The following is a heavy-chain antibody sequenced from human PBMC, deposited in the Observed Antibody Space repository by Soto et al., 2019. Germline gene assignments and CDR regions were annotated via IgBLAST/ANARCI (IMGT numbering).Heavy chain of an antibody. CDR3: TRVDYGAVAEYFHH. Sequence: AASVKVSCKASGYTFTSYGISWVRQAPGQGLEWMGWISAYNGHTNYAQKLQGRVTMTTDTSTSTAYMELRSLRSDDTAVYYCTRVDYGAVAEYFHHWGQGTLVTVSS. V-gene: IGHV1-18*01. J-gene: IGHJ1*01. CDR2: ISAYNGHT. CDR1: GYTFTSYG. D-gene: IGHD4-17*01.